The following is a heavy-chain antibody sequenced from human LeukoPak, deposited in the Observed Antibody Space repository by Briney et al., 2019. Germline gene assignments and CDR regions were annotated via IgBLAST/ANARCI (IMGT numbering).Heavy chain of an antibody. J-gene: IGHJ6*03. V-gene: IGHV3-30*02. CDR3: AKDGNYDFWSYYYYYMDV. Sequence: PGGSLRLSCAASGFTFNIYGIRWVRQAPGKGMEWVAFIRFVGSNRYDADSVKGRFNLSRYNSKNTLSLQMNSLRAEDTAVYYCAKDGNYDFWSYYYYYMDVWGKGTTVTVSS. D-gene: IGHD3-3*01. CDR1: GFTFNIYG. CDR2: IRFVGSNR.